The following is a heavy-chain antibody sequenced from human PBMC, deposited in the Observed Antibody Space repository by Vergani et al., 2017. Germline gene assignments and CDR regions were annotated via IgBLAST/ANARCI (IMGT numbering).Heavy chain of an antibody. V-gene: IGHV4-30-4*07. J-gene: IGHJ6*03. CDR3: ARGQTGYSRDWSTYFFYMDV. D-gene: IGHD3/OR15-3a*01. Sequence: QVKLQESGPGLVNPSQTLSLTCTLSGDAISRDTYSWNWVRQPPGKPLEWIGSVYYSGTTYYNPSLGGRVTMSIDKSKNHFSLTLTSVTAADSAFYFCARGQTGYSRDWSTYFFYMDVWGKGTTVTVSS. CDR1: GDAISRDTYS. CDR2: VYYSGTT.